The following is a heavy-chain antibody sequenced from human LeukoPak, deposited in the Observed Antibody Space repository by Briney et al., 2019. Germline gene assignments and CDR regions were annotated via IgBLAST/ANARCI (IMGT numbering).Heavy chain of an antibody. J-gene: IGHJ4*02. CDR2: INHSGST. Sequence: SETLSLTCAVYGGSFSGYYWSWIRQPPGKGLEWIGEINHSGSTNYNPSLKSRVTISVDTSKNQFSLKLSSVTAADTAVYYCARGGGDWYLDNWGQGTLVTVSS. CDR1: GGSFSGYY. D-gene: IGHD2-21*02. V-gene: IGHV4-34*01. CDR3: ARGGGDWYLDN.